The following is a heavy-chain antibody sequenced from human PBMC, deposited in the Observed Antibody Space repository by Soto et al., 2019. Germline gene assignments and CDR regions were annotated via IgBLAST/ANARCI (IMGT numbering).Heavy chain of an antibody. J-gene: IGHJ6*02. CDR3: ARVPDV. CDR1: GGSMSSGGYS. CDR2: IYHNGSP. Sequence: PSETLSLTCAVSGGSMSSGGYSWSWIRQPPGKDLEWIGYIYHNGSPYYNPSLKSRVTISVDRSKNQFSLKLSSVAAADTAVYYCARVPDVWGQGTTVTVSS. V-gene: IGHV4-30-2*01.